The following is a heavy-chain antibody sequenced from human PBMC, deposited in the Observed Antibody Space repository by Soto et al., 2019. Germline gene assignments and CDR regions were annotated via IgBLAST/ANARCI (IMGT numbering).Heavy chain of an antibody. D-gene: IGHD3-10*01. J-gene: IGHJ4*02. CDR3: ARGSITMVRGVIDY. CDR2: INHSGST. V-gene: IGHV4-34*01. Sequence: PSETLSLICAVYGGSFSGYYWSWIRQPPGKGLEWIGEINHSGSTNYNPSLKSRVTISVDTSKNQFSLKLSSVTAADTAVYYCARGSITMVRGVIDYWGQGTLVTVSS. CDR1: GGSFSGYY.